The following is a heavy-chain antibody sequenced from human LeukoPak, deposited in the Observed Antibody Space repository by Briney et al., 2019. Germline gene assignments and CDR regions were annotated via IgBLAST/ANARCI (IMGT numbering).Heavy chain of an antibody. CDR3: AKDSEIAAAGSYWYFDL. J-gene: IGHJ2*01. V-gene: IGHV3-30*18. CDR1: GFTFRSYD. CDR2: ISYDGSNK. D-gene: IGHD6-13*01. Sequence: WGSLRLSCAASGFTFRSYDMHWVRQAPGKGLQWVAVISYDGSNKYHTDSVKGRFTISRDNSKNTLYLQMNSLRAEDTAVYYCAKDSEIAAAGSYWYFDLWGRGTLVSVSS.